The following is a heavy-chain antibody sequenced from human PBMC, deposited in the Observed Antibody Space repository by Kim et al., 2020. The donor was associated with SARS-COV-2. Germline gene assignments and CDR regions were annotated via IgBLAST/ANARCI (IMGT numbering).Heavy chain of an antibody. CDR1: GDSFSSYW. Sequence: GESLKISCEGSGDSFSSYWIAWVRQMPGKGLEWMGIIYPGDSDTRYSPSFQGQVTISVDKSITTAYLQWSSLKASDSGMYYCARSARGSYGPGTYSSYFYCGMDIWGQGTTVTVSS. V-gene: IGHV5-51*01. CDR3: ARSARGSYGPGTYSSYFYCGMDI. CDR2: IYPGDSDT. J-gene: IGHJ6*01. D-gene: IGHD3-16*01.